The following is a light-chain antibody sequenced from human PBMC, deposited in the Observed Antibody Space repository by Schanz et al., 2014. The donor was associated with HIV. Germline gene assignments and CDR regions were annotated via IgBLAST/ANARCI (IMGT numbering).Light chain of an antibody. Sequence: EIVMTQSPATLSGSPGERATLSCRASESVNTNVGWYQQKPGQAPRLLIYGASSRVTSIPIRFSGSGSGTEFTLIISSLQVEDFATYYCQQSYSSPSITFGQGTRLEIK. V-gene: IGKV3-15*01. J-gene: IGKJ5*01. CDR3: QQSYSSPSIT. CDR1: ESVNTN. CDR2: GAS.